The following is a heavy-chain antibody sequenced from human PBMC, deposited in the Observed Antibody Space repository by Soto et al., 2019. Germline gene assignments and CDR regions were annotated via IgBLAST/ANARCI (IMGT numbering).Heavy chain of an antibody. CDR3: ARDRRDSSGWYFSWPN. CDR2: ISSSSSYI. J-gene: IGHJ4*02. CDR1: GFTFSSYS. Sequence: EVQLVESGGGLVKPGGSLRLSCAASGFTFSSYSMNWVRQAPGKGLEWVSSISSSSSYIYYGDSVKGRFTISSDNANNSLYLQMNSLRAEDTAVYYCARDRRDSSGWYFSWPNWGQGTLVTVSS. V-gene: IGHV3-21*01. D-gene: IGHD6-19*01.